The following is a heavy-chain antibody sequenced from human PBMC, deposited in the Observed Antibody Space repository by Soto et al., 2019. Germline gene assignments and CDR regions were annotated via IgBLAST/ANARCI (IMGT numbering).Heavy chain of an antibody. CDR3: AXDLAGKGDYYYYYGMDV. CDR1: GFTFDYYA. D-gene: IGHD6-19*01. J-gene: IGHJ6*02. V-gene: IGHV3-9*01. CDR2: ISWNSGSI. Sequence: AGGSLRLSCAASGFTFDYYAMHRVRQAPGKGLEWVSGISWNSGSIGYADSVKARFTISRDNAKNSLYLQMNSLRAEDTALYYCAXDLAGKGDYYYYYGMDVWGQGTTVTVSS.